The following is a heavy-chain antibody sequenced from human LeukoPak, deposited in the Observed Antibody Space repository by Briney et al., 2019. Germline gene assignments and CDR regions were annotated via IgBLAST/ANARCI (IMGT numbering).Heavy chain of an antibody. V-gene: IGHV3-21*01. D-gene: IGHD3-10*01. Sequence: GGSLRLSCAASGFTFSSYAMSWVRQAPGKGLEWVSSISSSSSYIYYADSVKGRFTISRDNAKNSLYLQMNSLRAEDTAVYYCARELLWFGEFNWFDPWGQGTLVTVSS. CDR2: ISSSSSYI. CDR1: GFTFSSYA. CDR3: ARELLWFGEFNWFDP. J-gene: IGHJ5*02.